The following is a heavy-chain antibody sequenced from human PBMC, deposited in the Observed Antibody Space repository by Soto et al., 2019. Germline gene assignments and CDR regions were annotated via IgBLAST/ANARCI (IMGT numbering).Heavy chain of an antibody. CDR3: GGHWYIY. CDR2: IHIPGGRA. V-gene: IGHV3-23*01. CDR1: GFTFTTSA. Sequence: GGSLRLSCAASGFTFTTSAISWVRQAPGKGLEWISLIHIPGGRATYADSVRGRFTISIDNSENTVFLQMNSLRAEDTAIYYCGGHWYIYWGQGTLVTVSS. J-gene: IGHJ4*02. D-gene: IGHD1-20*01.